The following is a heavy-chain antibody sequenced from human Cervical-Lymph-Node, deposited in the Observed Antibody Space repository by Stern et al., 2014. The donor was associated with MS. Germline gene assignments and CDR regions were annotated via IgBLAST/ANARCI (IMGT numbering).Heavy chain of an antibody. CDR1: GASITSYY. CDR2: IYYSGHT. Sequence: QVQLQESGPGLLRPSETLSLTCTVSGASITSYYWSWIRQPPGKGLEWIGYIYYSGHTNYNASLKGRVAISIDTSKTQFSLRLSSVTAADTAVYYCARATDLWGQGTLVTVSS. V-gene: IGHV4-59*01. J-gene: IGHJ5*02. CDR3: ARATDL.